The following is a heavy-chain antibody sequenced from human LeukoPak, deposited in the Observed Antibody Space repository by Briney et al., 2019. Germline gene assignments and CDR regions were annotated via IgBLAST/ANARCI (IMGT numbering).Heavy chain of an antibody. Sequence: ASVKVSRKASGGTFSTYAISWVRQAPGQGLEWMGGIIPIFGTTNYAQNFQGRVTITADESTSTAYMELSSLRSEDTAVYYCARAGYSTGYYGMDVWGQGTTVTVSS. V-gene: IGHV1-69*13. J-gene: IGHJ6*02. CDR2: IIPIFGTT. CDR1: GGTFSTYA. D-gene: IGHD2-15*01. CDR3: ARAGYSTGYYGMDV.